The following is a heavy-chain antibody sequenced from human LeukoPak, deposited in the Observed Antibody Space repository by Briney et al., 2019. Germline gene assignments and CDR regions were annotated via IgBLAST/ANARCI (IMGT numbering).Heavy chain of an antibody. CDR1: GFTVSSNY. CDR3: ARDQDGANTY. J-gene: IGHJ4*02. V-gene: IGHV3-53*01. Sequence: GGSLRLSCGASGFTVSSNYMSWVRQAPGKGLEWVSVIYSGGSIYYADSVKGRFTISRDNSKNTLYLQMNSLRAEDTAVYYCARDQDGANTYWGQGTLVTVSS. CDR2: IYSGGSI.